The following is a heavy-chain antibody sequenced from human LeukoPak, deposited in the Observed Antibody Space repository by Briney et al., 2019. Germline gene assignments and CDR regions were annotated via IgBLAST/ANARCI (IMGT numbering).Heavy chain of an antibody. CDR1: GFTVSSNS. J-gene: IGHJ5*02. D-gene: IGHD1-26*01. CDR3: AKDRQYSGSYFYDWFDP. V-gene: IGHV3-53*01. CDR2: IYSDNT. Sequence: GGSLRLSCTVSGFTVSSNSMSWVRQAPGKGLEWVSFIYSDNTHYSDSVKGRFTISRDNSKNTLYLQMNSLRAEDTAVYYCAKDRQYSGSYFYDWFDPWGQGTLVTVSS.